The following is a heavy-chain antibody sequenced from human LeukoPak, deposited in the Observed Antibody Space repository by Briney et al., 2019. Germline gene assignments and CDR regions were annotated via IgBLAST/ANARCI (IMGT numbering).Heavy chain of an antibody. D-gene: IGHD3-10*01. V-gene: IGHV3-23*01. CDR3: AKDLGHDYYGSGSTFDY. J-gene: IGHJ4*02. CDR1: GFTFSSYA. Sequence: GGSLRLSCAASGFTFSSYAMSWVRQAPGKGLEWVSAISGSGGSTYYADSVKGRFTISRDNSKNTLYLQMNSLRAEDTAVYYCAKDLGHDYYGSGSTFDYWGQGTLVTVSS. CDR2: ISGSGGST.